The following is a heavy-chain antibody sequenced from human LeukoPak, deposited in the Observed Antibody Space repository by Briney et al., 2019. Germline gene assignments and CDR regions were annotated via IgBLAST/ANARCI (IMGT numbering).Heavy chain of an antibody. CDR1: VFTFSSYG. CDR3: ARARNDYDTSSFSALDY. CDR2: IWYDGSNI. V-gene: IGHV3-33*01. Sequence: GGSLRLSCAASVFTFSSYGMHWVRQAPGKGLEWLAVIWYDGSNIYYADPVKGRFAISRDNSKNTLYLQINSLRAEDTAVYYCARARNDYDTSSFSALDYWGQGTLVTVSS. D-gene: IGHD3-22*01. J-gene: IGHJ4*02.